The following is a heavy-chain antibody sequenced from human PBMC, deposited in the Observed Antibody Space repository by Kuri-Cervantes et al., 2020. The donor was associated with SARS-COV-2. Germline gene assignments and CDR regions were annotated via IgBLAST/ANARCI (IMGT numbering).Heavy chain of an antibody. CDR3: ARDLAPVSGPTENYFDY. CDR2: IRYDGSNK. CDR1: GFTFSSYG. Sequence: GGFLRPSCEASGFTFSSYGMHWVRQAPGKGLEWVAFIRYDGSNKYYADSVKGRFTISRDNSKNTLYLQMNSMRAEDTAVYYCARDLAPVSGPTENYFDYWGKGTLVTVSS. J-gene: IGHJ4*02. V-gene: IGHV3-30*02. D-gene: IGHD6-19*01.